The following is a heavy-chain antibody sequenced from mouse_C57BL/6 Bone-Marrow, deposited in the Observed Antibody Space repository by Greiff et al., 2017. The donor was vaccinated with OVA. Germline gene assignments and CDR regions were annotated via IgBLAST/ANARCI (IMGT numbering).Heavy chain of an antibody. V-gene: IGHV1-74*01. CDR1: GFTFTSYW. CDR3: AIGQLRIHDAMDY. Sequence: VQLQQPGAELVKPGASVKVSCKASGFTFTSYWMHWVKQSPGQGLEWIGRIHPSDSDTNYHQKFKGKVTLTVDKSYSTAYMQLSSLTSEDSAVYYCAIGQLRIHDAMDYWGQGTSVTVSS. D-gene: IGHD3-2*02. CDR2: IHPSDSDT. J-gene: IGHJ4*01.